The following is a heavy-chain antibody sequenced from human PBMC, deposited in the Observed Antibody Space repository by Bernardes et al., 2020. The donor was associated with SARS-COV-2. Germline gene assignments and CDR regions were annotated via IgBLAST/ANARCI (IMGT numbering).Heavy chain of an antibody. CDR2: ISWNSNTI. Sequence: GGSLRLSCAASGFTFDDYAMHWVRQAPGKGLEWVSGISWNSNTIGYADSVRGRFTISRDNAKNSLYLQMNSLRGEDTALYYCASAFTKTVKLAAFHIWGQGTMVTVSS. D-gene: IGHD1-1*01. CDR3: ASAFTKTVKLAAFHI. CDR1: GFTFDDYA. V-gene: IGHV3-9*01. J-gene: IGHJ3*02.